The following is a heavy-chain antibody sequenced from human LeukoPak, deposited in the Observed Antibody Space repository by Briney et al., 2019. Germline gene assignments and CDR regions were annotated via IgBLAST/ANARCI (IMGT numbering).Heavy chain of an antibody. V-gene: IGHV3-74*01. CDR2: INSDGSST. D-gene: IGHD2/OR15-2a*01. CDR1: GFTFSSYW. J-gene: IGHJ3*02. CDR3: ARDHVKSGAFDI. Sequence: GGSLRLSCAASGFTFSSYWMHWVRQAPGKGLVWVSRINSDGSSTSYADSVKGRFTISRGNAKNTLYLQMNSLRAEDTAVYYCARDHVKSGAFDIWSQGTMVTVSS.